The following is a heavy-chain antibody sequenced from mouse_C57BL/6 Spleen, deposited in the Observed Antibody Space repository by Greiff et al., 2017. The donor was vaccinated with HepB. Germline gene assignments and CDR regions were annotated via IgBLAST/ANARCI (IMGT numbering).Heavy chain of an antibody. CDR2: IRNKANGYTT. V-gene: IGHV7-3*01. Sequence: DVMLVESGGGLVQPGGSLSLSCAASGFTFTDYYMSWVRQPPGKALEWLGFIRNKANGYTTEYSASVKGRFTISRDNSQSILYLQMNALRAEDSATYYCARWRTYAMDYWGQEPQSPSPQ. J-gene: IGHJ4*01. CDR1: GFTFTDYY. CDR3: ARWRTYAMDY.